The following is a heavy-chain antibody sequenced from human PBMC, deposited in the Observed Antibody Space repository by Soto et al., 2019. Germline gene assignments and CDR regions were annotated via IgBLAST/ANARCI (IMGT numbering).Heavy chain of an antibody. Sequence: QITLKESGPTLVKPTQPLTPTCTFSGFSRSTSGVGVGWIRQPPGKALEGLALIYWDDDKRYSPSLKSRLTIPKDTSKSQVVLTMTNMDPVDTAPYYCAHRRGYSSSWPNWFDPWGKGTLVTVSS. CDR2: IYWDDDK. J-gene: IGHJ5*02. CDR1: GFSRSTSGVG. CDR3: AHRRGYSSSWPNWFDP. V-gene: IGHV2-5*02. D-gene: IGHD6-13*01.